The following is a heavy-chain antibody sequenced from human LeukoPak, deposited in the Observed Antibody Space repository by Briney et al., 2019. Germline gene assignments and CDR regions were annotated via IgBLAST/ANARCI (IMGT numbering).Heavy chain of an antibody. Sequence: QTLSLTRAISGDSVSSNSAALNWVRQSPSRGLEWLGRTYYRSKWYNDYAVSVKSRITINPDTSKNQFSLQLNSVTPEDTAVYYCARETEGDWMATIAFDYWGQGTLVTVSS. J-gene: IGHJ4*02. D-gene: IGHD5-12*01. CDR3: ARETEGDWMATIAFDY. V-gene: IGHV6-1*01. CDR1: GDSVSSNSAA. CDR2: TYYRSKWYN.